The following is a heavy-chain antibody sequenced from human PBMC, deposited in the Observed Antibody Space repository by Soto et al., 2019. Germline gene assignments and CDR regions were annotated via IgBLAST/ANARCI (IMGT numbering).Heavy chain of an antibody. CDR3: AKVRDSYASFDY. Sequence: HGGSMRLSCAASGFTFRSSDMSWVRQAPGKGLEWVSFISATADNTYYADSVKGRLTISRDDSKNTLFLQMNSLRAEDTALYYCAKVRDSYASFDYWGQGVLVTVSS. D-gene: IGHD3-16*01. V-gene: IGHV3-23*01. J-gene: IGHJ4*02. CDR1: GFTFRSSD. CDR2: ISATADNT.